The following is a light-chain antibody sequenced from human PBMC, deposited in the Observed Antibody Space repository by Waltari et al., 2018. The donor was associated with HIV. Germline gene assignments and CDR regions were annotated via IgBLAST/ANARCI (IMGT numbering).Light chain of an antibody. CDR3: AAWDANLNGRL. CDR1: ISNIGGNT. CDR2: SNK. V-gene: IGLV1-44*01. Sequence: QSVLTQSPSASGTPGQRVTISCSGSISNIGGNTVSWYQHLPGPAPKLLIYSNKQRPSGVPDRFSGSKAGTSASLAISGLQSEDEADYYCAAWDANLNGRLFGGGTKLTVL. J-gene: IGLJ2*01.